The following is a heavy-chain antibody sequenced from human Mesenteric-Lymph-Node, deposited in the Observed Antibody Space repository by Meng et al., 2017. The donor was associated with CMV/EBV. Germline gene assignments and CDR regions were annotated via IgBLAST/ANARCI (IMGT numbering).Heavy chain of an antibody. V-gene: IGHV3-53*01. CDR1: GFTVNSNY. D-gene: IGHD1-26*01. J-gene: IGHJ4*02. Sequence: GGSLRLSCAASGFTVNSNYMSWVRQAPGKGLEWVSVIYSAGSTYYADSVKGRFTISRDNSKNTLYLQMNSLRAEDTAVYYCARGMRIVGASYFDYWGQGTLVTSPQ. CDR2: IYSAGST. CDR3: ARGMRIVGASYFDY.